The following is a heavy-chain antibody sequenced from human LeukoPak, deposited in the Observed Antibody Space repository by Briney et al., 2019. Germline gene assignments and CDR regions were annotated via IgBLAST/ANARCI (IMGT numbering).Heavy chain of an antibody. D-gene: IGHD6-13*01. J-gene: IGHJ6*03. Sequence: GGSLRLSCAASGFTFSSYGMSWVRQAPGKGLEWVSSMSSAGSYIHHAESLKGRFTISRDNAKTSLYLEMNSLRVDDTAVYYCAKEGYSRGYYSYYYMDVWGKGTTVTVSS. V-gene: IGHV3-21*01. CDR3: AKEGYSRGYYSYYYMDV. CDR1: GFTFSSYG. CDR2: MSSAGSYI.